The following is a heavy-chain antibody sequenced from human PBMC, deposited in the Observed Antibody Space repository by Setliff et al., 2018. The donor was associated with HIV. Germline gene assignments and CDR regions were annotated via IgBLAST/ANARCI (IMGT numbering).Heavy chain of an antibody. Sequence: SETLSLTCTVSGGSISSGSYYWSWIRQPAGKGLQWIGHISGSGSTNYNPSLTSRVAISVDTSQNQFSLRVKSVTAADTAVYYCARSARKQGYYYYYYMDVWGKGITVTVSS. CDR2: ISGSGST. J-gene: IGHJ6*03. CDR1: GGSISSGSYY. CDR3: ARSARKQGYYYYYYMDV. V-gene: IGHV4-61*09.